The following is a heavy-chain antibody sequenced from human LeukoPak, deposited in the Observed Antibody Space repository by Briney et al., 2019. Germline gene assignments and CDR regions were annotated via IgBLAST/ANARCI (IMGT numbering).Heavy chain of an antibody. CDR2: INHRGST. V-gene: IGHV4-34*01. J-gene: IGHJ6*02. Sequence: SETLSLTCVVYGGSFSDYYWSWIRQPPGKGLEWIGEINHRGSTNYNPSLKSRVTISVDTSKNQFSLKLSSVTAADTAVYYCARGAWMQLWSRYGMDVWGQGTTVTVSS. CDR1: GGSFSDYY. CDR3: ARGAWMQLWSRYGMDV. D-gene: IGHD5-18*01.